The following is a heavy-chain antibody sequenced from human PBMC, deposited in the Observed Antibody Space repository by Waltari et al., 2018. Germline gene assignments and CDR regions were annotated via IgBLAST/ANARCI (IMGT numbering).Heavy chain of an antibody. CDR2: VDPENGEK. Sequence: EVQLVQSGAEVKKPGATVKISCKVSGYTFTDYYMHWVQQAPGKGFEWLGLVDPENGEKIYAEKFQGRDTITTDTATDTAYMELSSLRSEDTAVYYCATLYGSGRSWGQGTLVTVSS. CDR1: GYTFTDYY. D-gene: IGHD3-10*01. V-gene: IGHV1-69-2*01. CDR3: ATLYGSGRS. J-gene: IGHJ5*02.